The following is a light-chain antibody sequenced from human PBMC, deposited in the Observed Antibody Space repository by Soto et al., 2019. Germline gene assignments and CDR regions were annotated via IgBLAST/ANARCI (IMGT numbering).Light chain of an antibody. V-gene: IGKV3-15*01. J-gene: IGKJ1*01. Sequence: EIVMTQSPATLSVSPGERATLSCRASQSVGSNLAWYQQKPGQAPRLLIYGASTRATGIPARFSGSGSGTEFTLTISSLQSEDFAVYYCQQYNNWGSFGHRTKVEIK. CDR2: GAS. CDR3: QQYNNWGS. CDR1: QSVGSN.